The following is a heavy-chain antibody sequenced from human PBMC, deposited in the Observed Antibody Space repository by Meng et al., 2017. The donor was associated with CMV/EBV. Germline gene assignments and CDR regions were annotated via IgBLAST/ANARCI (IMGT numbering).Heavy chain of an antibody. Sequence: AQLQESGPGRVKPSKTLSLNCTVSGGSSSSGSYYWSWIRQPAGKGLEWIGRIYTSGSTNYNPSLKSRVTISVDTSKNQFSLKLSSVTAADTAVYYCASVQGLGVSWGQGTLVTVSS. V-gene: IGHV4-61*02. D-gene: IGHD3-10*01. J-gene: IGHJ4*02. CDR1: GGSSSSGSYY. CDR3: ASVQGLGVS. CDR2: IYTSGST.